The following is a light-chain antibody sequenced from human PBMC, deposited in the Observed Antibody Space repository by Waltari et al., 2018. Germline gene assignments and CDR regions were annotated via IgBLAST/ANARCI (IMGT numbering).Light chain of an antibody. CDR3: QQYDGEVVT. Sequence: EIVLTQSPGTLSLSPGERATLSCRSSQSVTSISLTWYQQKPGQAPRLLSYGTSSRATDIPDRFSGSGSGTDFTLTISRLEPEDFAVYYCQQYDGEVVTFGGGTKVEI. V-gene: IGKV3-20*01. J-gene: IGKJ4*01. CDR2: GTS. CDR1: QSVTSIS.